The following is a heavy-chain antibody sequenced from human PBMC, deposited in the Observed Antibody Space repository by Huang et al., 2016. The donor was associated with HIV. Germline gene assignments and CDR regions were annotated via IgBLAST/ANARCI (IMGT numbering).Heavy chain of an antibody. J-gene: IGHJ6*03. CDR2: LYPGDSDT. V-gene: IGHV5-51*03. CDR1: GYTFTNYC. CDR3: ARIEVPAAYYYMDV. Sequence: EVQLVQSGAEVKKPGESLKISCKASGYTFTNYCIVWRSQTSGKGLEWVGILYPGDSDTRYSPSFQGQGTISAVKSINTAYLQWSSLKASDTATYYCARIEVPAAYYYMDVWGKGTTVTVYS. D-gene: IGHD2-2*01.